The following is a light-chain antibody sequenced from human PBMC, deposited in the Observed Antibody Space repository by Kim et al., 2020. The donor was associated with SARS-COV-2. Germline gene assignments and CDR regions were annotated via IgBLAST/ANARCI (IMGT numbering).Light chain of an antibody. V-gene: IGKV3-20*01. J-gene: IGKJ1*01. CDR3: QQYDTSPRT. CDR2: DAS. Sequence: EIVLTQSPGTLSLSPGERATLSCRASQSVSSSYLAWYQQKPGQAPRLLIYDASSRATGIADRFSGSGSGTDFTLTISRLDPEDFAVYYCQQYDTSPRTFGQGTKVEIK. CDR1: QSVSSSY.